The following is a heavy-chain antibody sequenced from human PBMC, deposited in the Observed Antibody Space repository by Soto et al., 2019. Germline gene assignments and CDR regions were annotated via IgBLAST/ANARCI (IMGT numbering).Heavy chain of an antibody. CDR1: GFTVGGSY. CDR2: IYSGGNT. Sequence: EVQLVESGGGLVQPGGSLRLSCAASGFTVGGSYMTWVRQPPGKGLEWVSVIYSGGNTYYADSVKDRFIISRDTSKNILYLQLNSLRAEDTAVYYCAILGWVQLIKNAFDVWGQGTMVPVSS. D-gene: IGHD5-18*01. J-gene: IGHJ3*01. CDR3: AILGWVQLIKNAFDV. V-gene: IGHV3-66*01.